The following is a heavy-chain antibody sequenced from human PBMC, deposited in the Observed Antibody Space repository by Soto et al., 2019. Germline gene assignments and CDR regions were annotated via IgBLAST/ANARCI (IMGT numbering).Heavy chain of an antibody. D-gene: IGHD4-17*01. CDR2: IYYSGST. CDR3: ARDYGPAYFDY. CDR1: WGSISSFY. J-gene: IGHJ4*02. V-gene: IGHV4-59*01. Sequence: RSVVWGSISSFYGRRIRQPPGKGLEWIGYIYYSGSTNYNPSLKSRVTISVDTSKNQFSLKLSSVTAADTAVYYCARDYGPAYFDYWGQGTLVPVSS.